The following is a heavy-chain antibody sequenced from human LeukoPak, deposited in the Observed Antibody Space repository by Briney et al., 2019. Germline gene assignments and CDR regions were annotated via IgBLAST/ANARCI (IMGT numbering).Heavy chain of an antibody. D-gene: IGHD1-26*01. CDR1: GGSISY. Sequence: SETLSLTCTVSGGSISYWTWIRQPPGKGLEWIGVIYDHGRTEYSPSLTSRVTMSLDTSKKQVSLRLRSVTAADTAVYYCARGLAGAHSGAVYSDLWGRGNLVTVSS. CDR2: IYDHGRT. V-gene: IGHV4-59*01. CDR3: ARGLAGAHSGAVYSDL. J-gene: IGHJ2*01.